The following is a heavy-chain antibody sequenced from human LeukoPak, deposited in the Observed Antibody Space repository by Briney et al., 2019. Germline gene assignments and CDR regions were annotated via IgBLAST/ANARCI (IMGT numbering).Heavy chain of an antibody. CDR1: GVSISSGGNF. CDR2: IYYSGTT. D-gene: IGHD1-26*01. Sequence: SQTLSLTCTVSGVSISSGGNFWSWIRQRPGKGLEWIGFIYYSGTTYSNPSLKSRVAISADTSKNEFSLKLNSLTAADTAVYYCARGGSGSYYSVYYAVDVWGQGTTVTVS. J-gene: IGHJ6*02. V-gene: IGHV4-31*03. CDR3: ARGGSGSYYSVYYAVDV.